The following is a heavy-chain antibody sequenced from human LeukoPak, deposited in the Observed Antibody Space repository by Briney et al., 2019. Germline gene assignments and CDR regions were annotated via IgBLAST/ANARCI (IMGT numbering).Heavy chain of an antibody. Sequence: PGGSLRLSCAASGFAFSSYAMSCVRQAPRKGLAWVSGISGSDGRTYYADSVKCRFTIARDNSKNTLYLQMNSLRAEDTAVYYGAKCFWSGYYAVYYFDYWGQGTLVIVSS. V-gene: IGHV3-23*01. CDR2: ISGSDGRT. CDR1: GFAFSSYA. J-gene: IGHJ4*02. D-gene: IGHD3-3*01. CDR3: AKCFWSGYYAVYYFDY.